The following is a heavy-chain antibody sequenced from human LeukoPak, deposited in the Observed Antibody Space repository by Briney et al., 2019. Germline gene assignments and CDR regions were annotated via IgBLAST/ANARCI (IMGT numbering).Heavy chain of an antibody. V-gene: IGHV3-21*01. CDR3: ARVEGRGFSYGHLDY. CDR1: GFTVSRYS. D-gene: IGHD5-18*01. J-gene: IGHJ4*02. Sequence: PGGSLRLSCAASGFTVSRYSMNWVRQAPGKGLEWVSSISISSNYIYYTDSVKGRCTISRDNAKKSLYLQMNSLRAEDTAVYYCARVEGRGFSYGHLDYWGQGTLVTVSS. CDR2: ISISSNYI.